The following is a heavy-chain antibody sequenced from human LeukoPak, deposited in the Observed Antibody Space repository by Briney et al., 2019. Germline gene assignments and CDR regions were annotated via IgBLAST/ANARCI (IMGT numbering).Heavy chain of an antibody. CDR3: TRGRRGSYYAFES. CDR2: VMSGRGST. Sequence: GGSLRLSCAASGFSVSDYSISWIRQSPGKGPEWISYVMSGRGSTNYADSVKGRFTISRDNAKNSVALQLDGLRADDTAVYFCTRGRRGSYYAFESWGQGTLVTVSS. CDR1: GFSVSDYS. D-gene: IGHD3-16*01. J-gene: IGHJ4*02. V-gene: IGHV3-11*05.